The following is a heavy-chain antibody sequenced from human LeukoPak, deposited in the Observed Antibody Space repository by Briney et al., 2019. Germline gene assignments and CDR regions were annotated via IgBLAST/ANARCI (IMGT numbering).Heavy chain of an antibody. Sequence: SETLSLTCTVSGGSISSYYWSWIRQPPGKRLEWIGYIYYSGSTNYNPPLKSRVTMSLDTSKNQFSLKLSSVTAADTAVYYCTRTSASTAIDYWGQGTLVTVSS. V-gene: IGHV4-59*01. D-gene: IGHD4-17*01. CDR1: GGSISSYY. J-gene: IGHJ4*02. CDR3: TRTSASTAIDY. CDR2: IYYSGST.